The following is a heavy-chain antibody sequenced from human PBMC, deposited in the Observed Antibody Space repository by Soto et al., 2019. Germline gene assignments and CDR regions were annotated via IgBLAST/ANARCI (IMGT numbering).Heavy chain of an antibody. CDR3: AKRHSTGYTDV. CDR2: IRNRAYRYTT. Sequence: EVQLVESGGGLAQPGGSLRLSCAASGFPFSDYYIDWVRQAPGQGLEWVGRIRNRAYRYTTEYAASVKGRFTISRDDSENSSYLQMNNLKTEDTAMYYCAKRHSTGYTDVWGQGTTVTVSS. D-gene: IGHD3-22*01. J-gene: IGHJ6*02. CDR1: GFPFSDYY. V-gene: IGHV3-72*01.